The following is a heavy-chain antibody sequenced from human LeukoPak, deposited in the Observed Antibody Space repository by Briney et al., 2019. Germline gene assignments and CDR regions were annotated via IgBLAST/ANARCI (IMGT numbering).Heavy chain of an antibody. D-gene: IGHD4-17*01. Sequence: GRSLRLSCAASGFTFGSYAMHWVRQAPGKGLEWVAVISYDGSNKYYADSVKGRFTISRDNSKNTLYLQMNSLRAEDTAVYYCARTDGYSTVTASLGYWGQGTLVTVSS. V-gene: IGHV3-30*04. CDR2: ISYDGSNK. CDR1: GFTFGSYA. J-gene: IGHJ4*02. CDR3: ARTDGYSTVTASLGY.